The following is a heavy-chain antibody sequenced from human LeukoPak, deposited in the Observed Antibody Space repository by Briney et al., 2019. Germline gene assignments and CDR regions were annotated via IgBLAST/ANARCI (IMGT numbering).Heavy chain of an antibody. D-gene: IGHD3-3*01. CDR1: GYTFTGYY. V-gene: IGHV1-2*02. J-gene: IGHJ4*02. CDR3: ARDWTHGDLVLRFLEWSEAIYFDY. CDR2: INPNSGGT. Sequence: GASVKVSCKASGYTFTGYYMHWVRQAPGQGLEWMGWINPNSGGTNYAQKFQGRVTMTRDTSISTAYMELSRLRSDDTAVYYCARDWTHGDLVLRFLEWSEAIYFDYWGQGTLVTVSS.